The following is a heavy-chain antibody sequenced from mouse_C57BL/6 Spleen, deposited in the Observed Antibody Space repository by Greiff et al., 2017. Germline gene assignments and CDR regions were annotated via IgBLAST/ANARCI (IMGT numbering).Heavy chain of an antibody. J-gene: IGHJ1*03. D-gene: IGHD2-1*01. V-gene: IGHV1-80*01. CDR2: IYPGDGDT. CDR3: ARGIYYGNYDWYFDV. CDR1: GYAFSSYW. Sequence: VQRVESGAELVKPGASVKISCKASGYAFSSYWMNWVKQRPGKGLEWIGQIYPGDGDTNYNGKFKGKATLTADKSSSTAYMQLSSLTSEDSAVYFCARGIYYGNYDWYFDVWGTGTTVTVSS.